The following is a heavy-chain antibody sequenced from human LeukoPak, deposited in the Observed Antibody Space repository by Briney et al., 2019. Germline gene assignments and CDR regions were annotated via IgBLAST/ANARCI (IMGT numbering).Heavy chain of an antibody. Sequence: GASVKVSFKSSGVTFTDHYIHWVRQGPGQGLEWMGYIGPHSTFTSSPQEFQGRVTMTMDASMSTAYMELTRLTSDDTAVYYCVREGEGPLSKDFDYWGQGTLVTVSS. J-gene: IGHJ4*02. V-gene: IGHV1-2*02. D-gene: IGHD2/OR15-2a*01. CDR2: IGPHSTFT. CDR3: VREGEGPLSKDFDY. CDR1: GVTFTDHY.